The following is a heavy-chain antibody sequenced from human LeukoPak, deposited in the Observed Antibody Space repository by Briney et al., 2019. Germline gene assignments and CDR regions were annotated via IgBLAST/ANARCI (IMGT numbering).Heavy chain of an antibody. J-gene: IGHJ4*02. CDR2: IYYSGST. CDR1: GGSISSYY. D-gene: IGHD3-9*01. V-gene: IGHV4-59*01. CDR3: ARAVRDLGKILTGYPYLFDY. Sequence: SETLSLTCTVSGGSISSYYWSWIRQPPGKGLEWIGYIYYSGSTNYNPSLKSRVTISVDTSKNPFSLRLSSGTAADTAVYYCARAVRDLGKILTGYPYLFDYWGQGTLVTVSS.